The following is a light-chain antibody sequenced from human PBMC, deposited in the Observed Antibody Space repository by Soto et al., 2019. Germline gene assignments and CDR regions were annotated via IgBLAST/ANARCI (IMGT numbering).Light chain of an antibody. V-gene: IGKV3-15*01. J-gene: IGKJ1*01. CDR2: GAS. CDR1: QSISIN. CDR3: QQYGSSGP. Sequence: VMTQSPATMSVSPGEGATVCCRASQSISINMAWYQQKPGQAPRLLIYGASTRATGISARFSGSGSGTDFTLTTSRLEPEDFAVYYCQQYGSSGPFGQGPKVDI.